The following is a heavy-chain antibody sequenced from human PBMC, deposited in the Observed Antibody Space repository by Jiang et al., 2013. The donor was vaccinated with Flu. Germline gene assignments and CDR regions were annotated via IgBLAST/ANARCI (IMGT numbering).Heavy chain of an antibody. V-gene: IGHV3-64D*06. CDR2: INTVGDGT. CDR1: GFNFKSDT. D-gene: IGHD2-15*01. Sequence: QLLESGGGLVXPGGSLRLSCSASGFNFKSDTMHWVRQSPGKGLEYVSSINTVGDGTYYADSVKGRFTISRDNYRKRLFLQMSSLRTEDTAIYYCVKDLSKTYSFDYWGQGTLVSVS. CDR3: VKDLSKTYSFDY. J-gene: IGHJ4*02.